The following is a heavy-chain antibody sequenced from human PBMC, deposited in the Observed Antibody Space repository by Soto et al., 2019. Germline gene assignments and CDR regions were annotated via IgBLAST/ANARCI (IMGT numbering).Heavy chain of an antibody. CDR1: GYSFTDFF. V-gene: IGHV1-46*01. J-gene: IGHJ4*02. Sequence: GASVKVSCKASGYSFTDFFIHWVRQAPGQGLEWMGFIVPASGGAGYTEKFLGRISMTRDTSTTTVYMEMSSLRLEDTAVYYCVREYSPRLFEYWGQGTLVTVSS. CDR2: IVPASGGA. D-gene: IGHD5-12*01. CDR3: VREYSPRLFEY.